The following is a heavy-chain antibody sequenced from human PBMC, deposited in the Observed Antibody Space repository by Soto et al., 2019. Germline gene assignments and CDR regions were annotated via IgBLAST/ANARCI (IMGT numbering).Heavy chain of an antibody. Sequence: SETLSLTCTVSGGSISSGDYYWSWIRQPPGKDLEWIGYIYYSGSTYYNPSLKSRVTISVDTSKNQFSLKLSSVTAADTAVYYCARVRIQRLYYFDYWGQGTLVTVSS. CDR3: ARVRIQRLYYFDY. CDR2: IYYSGST. V-gene: IGHV4-30-4*01. D-gene: IGHD5-18*01. CDR1: GGSISSGDYY. J-gene: IGHJ4*02.